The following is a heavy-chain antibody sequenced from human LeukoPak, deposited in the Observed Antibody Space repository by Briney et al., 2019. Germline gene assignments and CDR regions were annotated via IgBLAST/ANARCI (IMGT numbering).Heavy chain of an antibody. CDR2: FCWNSGSI. V-gene: IGHV3-9*01. D-gene: IGHD3-10*01. CDR1: GFTFDDYA. Sequence: GGSLRLSCAASGFTFDDYAMHWVRQAPGKGLQWVSGFCWNSGSIGYADSVKGRFTISRDNAKNSLYLQMNSLRAEDTALYYCAKDYSYGSGTSDAFDIWGQGTMVTVSS. CDR3: AKDYSYGSGTSDAFDI. J-gene: IGHJ3*02.